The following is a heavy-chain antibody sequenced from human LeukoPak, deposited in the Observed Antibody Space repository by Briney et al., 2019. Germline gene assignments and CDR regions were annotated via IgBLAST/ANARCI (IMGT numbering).Heavy chain of an antibody. V-gene: IGHV4-34*01. J-gene: IGHJ6*03. CDR1: GGSFSGYY. CDR3: ARTTEGYCRSTSYSWCYYYYMDV. Sequence: SETLSLTCAVYGGSFSGYYWSWIRQPPGKGLEWIGEINHSGSTNYNPSLKSRVTISVDTSKNQFSLKLSSATAADTAVYYCARTTEGYCRSTSYSWCYYYYMDVWGKGTTVTVSS. CDR2: INHSGST. D-gene: IGHD2-2*01.